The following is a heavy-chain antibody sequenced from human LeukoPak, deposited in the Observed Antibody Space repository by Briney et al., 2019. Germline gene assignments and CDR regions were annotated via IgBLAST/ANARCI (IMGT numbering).Heavy chain of an antibody. V-gene: IGHV1-69*04. Sequence: SVTVSFKASGGTFSSYAISWVRQAPGQGLEWMGRIIPILGIANYAQKFQGRVTITADKSTSTAYMELSNLRSEDTAVYYCARDRVSSYCGGDCRYSLNYWGQGTLVTVSS. CDR3: ARDRVSSYCGGDCRYSLNY. CDR2: IIPILGIA. J-gene: IGHJ4*02. D-gene: IGHD2-21*02. CDR1: GGTFSSYA.